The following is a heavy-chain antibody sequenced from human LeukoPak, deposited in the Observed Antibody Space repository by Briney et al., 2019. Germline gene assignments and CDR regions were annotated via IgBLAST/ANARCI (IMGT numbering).Heavy chain of an antibody. CDR1: GFAFSSYA. V-gene: IGHV3-23*01. J-gene: IGHJ5*02. CDR2: IDGGGGRT. Sequence: GGSLRLSCTASGFAFSSYAMSWVRQAPGVGLEWVSAIDGGGGRTWHADSVRGRFTISRDNSKNTLFMQMNSLRAEDTAVYYCARDYYYDSSGYPSWGQGTLVTVSS. D-gene: IGHD3-22*01. CDR3: ARDYYYDSSGYPS.